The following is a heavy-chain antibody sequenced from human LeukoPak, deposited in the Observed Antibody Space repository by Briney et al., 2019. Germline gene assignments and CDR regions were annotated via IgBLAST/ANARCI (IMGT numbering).Heavy chain of an antibody. J-gene: IGHJ4*02. CDR3: AREFSSSWYPTY. Sequence: PSETLSLTCTVSGGSISSSSYYWGWIRQAPGKGLEWVSYISSSGGTISYADSVKGRFTISRDNAKNSLYLQMNSLRAEDTAVYYCAREFSSSWYPTYWGQGTLVTVSS. CDR1: GGSISSSSYY. V-gene: IGHV3-11*01. D-gene: IGHD6-13*01. CDR2: ISSSGGTI.